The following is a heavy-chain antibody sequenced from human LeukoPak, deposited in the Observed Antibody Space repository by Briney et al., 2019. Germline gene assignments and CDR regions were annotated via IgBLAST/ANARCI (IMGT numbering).Heavy chain of an antibody. J-gene: IGHJ4*02. CDR2: IFHSGST. CDR1: GGSISSNW. D-gene: IGHD6-13*01. CDR3: ATTGIAAAGPKGKTAFDY. V-gene: IGHV4-4*02. Sequence: SGTLSLTCVVSGGSISSNWWSWVRQPPGKGLEWIGEIFHSGSTTYNPSLESRVTISVDNSKTQFSLKLNSVTAADTAVYYCATTGIAAAGPKGKTAFDYWGQGTLVTVSS.